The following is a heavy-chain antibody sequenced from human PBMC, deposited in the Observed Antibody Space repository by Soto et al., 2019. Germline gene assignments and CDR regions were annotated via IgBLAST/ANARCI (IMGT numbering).Heavy chain of an antibody. Sequence: ASVKVSCKASGYTFTSYDINWVRQATGQGLEWMGWMNPNSGNTGYAQKFQGRVTMTRNTSISTAYMELSSLRSEDTAVYYCARGWESDFGPSYYYYMDVWGKGTTVTV. CDR3: ARGWESDFGPSYYYYMDV. V-gene: IGHV1-8*01. CDR1: GYTFTSYD. CDR2: MNPNSGNT. J-gene: IGHJ6*03. D-gene: IGHD3-3*01.